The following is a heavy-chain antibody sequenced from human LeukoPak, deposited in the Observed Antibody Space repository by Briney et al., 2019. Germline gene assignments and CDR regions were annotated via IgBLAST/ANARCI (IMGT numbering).Heavy chain of an antibody. CDR2: ISAYNGNT. CDR1: GYTFTSYG. V-gene: IGHV1-18*01. J-gene: IGHJ6*02. Sequence: GASVKVSCKASGYTFTSYGISWVRQAPGQGLEWMGRISAYNGNTNYAQKLQGRVTMTTDTSTSTAYMELRSLRSDDTAVYYCARDSMVRHGPYYYGMDVWGQGTTVTVSS. CDR3: ARDSMVRHGPYYYGMDV. D-gene: IGHD3-10*01.